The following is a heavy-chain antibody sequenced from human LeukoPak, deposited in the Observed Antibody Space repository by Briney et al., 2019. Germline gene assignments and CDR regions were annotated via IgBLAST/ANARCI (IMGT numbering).Heavy chain of an antibody. V-gene: IGHV1-46*01. J-gene: IGHJ4*02. Sequence: ASVKVTCKASGYTFTSYYMHWVRQAPGQGLEWMGIINPSGGSTSYAQKFQGRVTMTRDMSTSTVYMELSSLRSEDTAVYYCAKGVVVAPDVTPFDYWGQETLVTVSS. D-gene: IGHD2-2*01. CDR2: INPSGGST. CDR3: AKGVVVAPDVTPFDY. CDR1: GYTFTSYY.